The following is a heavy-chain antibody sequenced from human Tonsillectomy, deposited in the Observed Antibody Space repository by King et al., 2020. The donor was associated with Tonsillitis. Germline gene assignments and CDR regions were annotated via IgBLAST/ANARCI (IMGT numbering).Heavy chain of an antibody. J-gene: IGHJ6*02. CDR3: ARVPTVTTVSDYYYYGMDV. V-gene: IGHV3-13*01. CDR2: IGTAGDT. CDR1: GFTFSSYD. Sequence: VQLVQSGGGLVQPGGSLRLSCAASGFTFSSYDMHWVRQATGKGLEWVSAIGTAGDTYYPGSVKGRFTISRENAKNSLYLQMNSLQAGDTAVYYFARVPTVTTVSDYYYYGMDVWGQGTTVTVSS. D-gene: IGHD4-11*01.